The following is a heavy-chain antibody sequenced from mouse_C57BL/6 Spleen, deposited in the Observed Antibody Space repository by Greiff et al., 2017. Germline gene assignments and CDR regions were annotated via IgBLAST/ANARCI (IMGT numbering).Heavy chain of an antibody. CDR1: GYTFTDYN. D-gene: IGHD2-4*01. CDR3: ARLYDYHFAY. Sequence: EVQLQQSGPELVKPGASVKIPCKASGYTFTDYNMDWVKQSHGKSLEWIGDINPNNGGTIYNQKFKGKATLTVDKSSSTAYMELRSLTSEDTAVYYCARLYDYHFAYWGQGTLVTVSA. J-gene: IGHJ3*01. V-gene: IGHV1-18*01. CDR2: INPNNGGT.